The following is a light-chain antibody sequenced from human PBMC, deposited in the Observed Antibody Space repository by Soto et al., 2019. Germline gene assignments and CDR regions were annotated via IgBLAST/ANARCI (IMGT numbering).Light chain of an antibody. J-gene: IGKJ2*01. CDR1: QSVRSSY. CDR2: AAS. V-gene: IGKV3-20*01. Sequence: EIVLAQSPGTLSLSPGEGATLSCRASQSVRSSYLAWYQQKPGQAPRLLIFAASSRATGIPDRFSGSGSGTDFTLTISRLETEDFAVYYCQQYGSSPYTFGQGTKLEIK. CDR3: QQYGSSPYT.